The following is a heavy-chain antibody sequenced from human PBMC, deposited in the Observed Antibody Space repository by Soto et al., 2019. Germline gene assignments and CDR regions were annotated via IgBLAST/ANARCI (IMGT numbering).Heavy chain of an antibody. CDR2: IYYSGST. V-gene: IGHV4-59*01. CDR3: ARAQTTVTTVYYFDY. J-gene: IGHJ4*02. Sequence: SETLSLTCTVSGGSISSYYWSWIRQPPGKGLEWIGYIYYSGSTNYNPSLKSRVTISVDTSKNQFSLKLSSVTAADTAVYYCARAQTTVTTVYYFDYWGQGTQVTVSS. CDR1: GGSISSYY. D-gene: IGHD4-17*01.